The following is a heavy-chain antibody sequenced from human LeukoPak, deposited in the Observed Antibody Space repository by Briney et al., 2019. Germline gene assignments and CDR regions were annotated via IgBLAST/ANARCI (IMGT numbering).Heavy chain of an antibody. J-gene: IGHJ6*02. CDR3: ARYYCSGGSCYSSFDPYYYGMDV. CDR2: IWYDGSNK. CDR1: GFTFSSYG. V-gene: IGHV3-33*01. D-gene: IGHD2-15*01. Sequence: GGSLRLSCAASGFTFSSYGMHWVRQAPGQGLEWVAVIWYDGSNKYYADSVKGRFTISRDNSKNTLYLQMNSLRAEDTAVYYCARYYCSGGSCYSSFDPYYYGMDVWGQGTTVTVSS.